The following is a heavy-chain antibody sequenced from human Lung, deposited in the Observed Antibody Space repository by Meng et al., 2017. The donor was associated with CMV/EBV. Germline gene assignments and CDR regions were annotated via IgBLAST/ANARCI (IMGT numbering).Heavy chain of an antibody. CDR2: IYHSGST. J-gene: IGHJ4*02. Sequence: QGWLPEGGPGLVKPSGSLSLTCAVSGGSISRSSWWSWVRQPPGKGLEWIGEIYHSGSTNYNPSLKSRVTISVDKSKNQFSLNLSSVTAADTAVYYCARVGQWLPIDYWGQGTLVTVSS. D-gene: IGHD6-19*01. CDR1: GGSISRSSW. V-gene: IGHV4-4*02. CDR3: ARVGQWLPIDY.